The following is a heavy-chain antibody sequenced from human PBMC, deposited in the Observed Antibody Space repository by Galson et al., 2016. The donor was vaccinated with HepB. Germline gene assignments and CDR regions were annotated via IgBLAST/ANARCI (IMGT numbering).Heavy chain of an antibody. CDR2: IYYSGSA. CDR1: AGSISSHY. D-gene: IGHD2-15*01. Sequence: SETLSLTCTVSAGSISSHYWGWIRQPPGKGLEWIGYIYYSGSANHNPTLKSRVTISVDTSKNQFSLKLSSVTAADTAVYYCVRGFSRLGDCSGGSCYTPLHWGQGTLVTVSS. CDR3: VRGFSRLGDCSGGSCYTPLH. V-gene: IGHV4-59*08. J-gene: IGHJ4*02.